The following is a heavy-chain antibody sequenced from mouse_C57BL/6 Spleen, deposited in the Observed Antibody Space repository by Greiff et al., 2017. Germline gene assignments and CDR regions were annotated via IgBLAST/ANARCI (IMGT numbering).Heavy chain of an antibody. J-gene: IGHJ3*01. Sequence: VQLQQSGPELVKPGASVKISCKASGYAFSSSWMNWVKQRPGKGLEWIGRIYPGDGDTNYNGKFKGKATLTADKSSSTAYMQLSSLTSEDSAVYFCARGAGFAYWGQGTLVTVSA. CDR3: ARGAGFAY. CDR2: IYPGDGDT. V-gene: IGHV1-82*01. CDR1: GYAFSSSW.